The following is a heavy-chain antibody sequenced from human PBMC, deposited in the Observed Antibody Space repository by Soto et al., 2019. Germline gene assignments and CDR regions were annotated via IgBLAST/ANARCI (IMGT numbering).Heavy chain of an antibody. CDR3: ARVVSDAAAGPPNPYYYYYYGMDV. Sequence: SVKVSCRASGGTFSSYAISWVRQAPGQGLEWMGGIIPIFGTANYAQKFQGRVTITADESTSTAYMELSSLRSEDTAVYYCARVVSDAAAGPPNPYYYYYYGMDVWGQGTTVTVS. D-gene: IGHD6-13*01. V-gene: IGHV1-69*13. CDR2: IIPIFGTA. J-gene: IGHJ6*02. CDR1: GGTFSSYA.